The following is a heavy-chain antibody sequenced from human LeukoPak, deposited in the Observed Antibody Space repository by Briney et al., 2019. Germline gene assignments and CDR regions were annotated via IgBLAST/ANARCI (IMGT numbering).Heavy chain of an antibody. J-gene: IGHJ4*02. D-gene: IGHD3-22*01. Sequence: SETLSLTCTVSGGSISSYYWSWIRQPAGKGLEWIGRIYTSGSTNYNPSLKSGVTMSVDTSKNQFSLKLSSVTAADTAVYYCAREPLSKNYYDHLDDDYWGQGTLVTVSS. CDR1: GGSISSYY. V-gene: IGHV4-4*07. CDR3: AREPLSKNYYDHLDDDY. CDR2: IYTSGST.